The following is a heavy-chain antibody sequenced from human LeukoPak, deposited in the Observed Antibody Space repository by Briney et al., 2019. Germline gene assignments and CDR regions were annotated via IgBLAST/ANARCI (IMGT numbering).Heavy chain of an antibody. Sequence: GGSLRLSCASPGFIFSDYAMSWVRQAPGQGLEWVSGISDSGRATYYADSVKGRYTISRDNSKNTVSLQMNSLTAEDTAVYFCARHDSFIPYWGQGTPVTVSP. J-gene: IGHJ4*02. V-gene: IGHV3-23*01. CDR3: ARHDSFIPY. CDR2: ISDSGRAT. CDR1: GFIFSDYA. D-gene: IGHD5-18*01.